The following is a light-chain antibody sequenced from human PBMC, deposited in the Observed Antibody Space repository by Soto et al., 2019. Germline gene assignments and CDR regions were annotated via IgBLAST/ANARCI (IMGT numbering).Light chain of an antibody. CDR3: SSYTVSTTYV. Sequence: QSALTQPASVSGSPGQSITISCTGTGSDIGRYNHVSWYQHHPGKAPKLIIYEVTNRPSGVSNRFSGSKSGNTAFLTISGLQAEDEADYYCSSYTVSTTYVFATVTKLTVL. CDR1: GSDIGRYNH. J-gene: IGLJ1*01. CDR2: EVT. V-gene: IGLV2-14*01.